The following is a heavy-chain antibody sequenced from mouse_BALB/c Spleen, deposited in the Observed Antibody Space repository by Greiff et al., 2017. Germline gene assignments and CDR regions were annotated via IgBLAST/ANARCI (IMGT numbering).Heavy chain of an antibody. CDR3: ARSDYDGFAY. Sequence: QVHVKQSGAELARPGASVKMSCKASGYTFTSYTMHWVKQRPGQGLEWIGYINPSSGYTNYNQKFKDKATLTADKSSSTAYMQLSSLTSEDSAVYYCARSDYDGFAYWGQGTLVTVSA. J-gene: IGHJ3*01. D-gene: IGHD2-4*01. CDR2: INPSSGYT. CDR1: GYTFTSYT. V-gene: IGHV1-4*01.